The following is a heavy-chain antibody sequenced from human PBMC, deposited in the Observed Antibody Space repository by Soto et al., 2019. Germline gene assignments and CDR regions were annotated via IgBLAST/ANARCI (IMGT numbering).Heavy chain of an antibody. D-gene: IGHD3-3*01. J-gene: IGHJ5*02. CDR3: ARDRRSGYRYKSFDP. Sequence: QVQLVQSGAEVKKPGSSVKVSCKASGGTFSSYAISWVRQAPGQGLEWMGGIIPIFGTANYAQKFQGRVTITADESTSTANMELSSLRSEDTAVYYCARDRRSGYRYKSFDPWGQGTLVTVSS. V-gene: IGHV1-69*01. CDR1: GGTFSSYA. CDR2: IIPIFGTA.